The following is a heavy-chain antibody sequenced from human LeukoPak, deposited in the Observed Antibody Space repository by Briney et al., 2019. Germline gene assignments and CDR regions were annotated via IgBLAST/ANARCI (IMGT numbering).Heavy chain of an antibody. J-gene: IGHJ5*02. V-gene: IGHV4-39*07. D-gene: IGHD5-18*01. Sequence: SETLSLTCTVSGGSISSSSYYWGWIRQPPGKGLEWIGSIYYSGSTYYNPSLKSRVTISVDTSKNQFSLKLSSVTAADTAVYYCARDSGYSRNWFDPWGQGTLVTVSS. CDR2: IYYSGST. CDR3: ARDSGYSRNWFDP. CDR1: GGSISSSSYY.